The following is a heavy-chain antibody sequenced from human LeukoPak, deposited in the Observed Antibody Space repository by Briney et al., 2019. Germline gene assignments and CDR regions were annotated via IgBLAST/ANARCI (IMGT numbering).Heavy chain of an antibody. J-gene: IGHJ6*02. CDR3: ARALFAGAFFGMDV. Sequence: GGSLRLSCAASGFTFSNYGIHWVRQAPGKGLEWVAIIWSDGSNKYYADSVKGRFTISRDNSKSTLYLQMNSLRAEDTAVYYCARALFAGAFFGMDVWGQGTTVTVSS. CDR1: GFTFSNYG. D-gene: IGHD2/OR15-2a*01. V-gene: IGHV3-33*01. CDR2: IWSDGSNK.